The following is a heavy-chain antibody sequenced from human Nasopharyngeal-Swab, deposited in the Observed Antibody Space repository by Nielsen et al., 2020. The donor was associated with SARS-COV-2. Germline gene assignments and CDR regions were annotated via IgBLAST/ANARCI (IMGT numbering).Heavy chain of an antibody. Sequence: GGSLRLACISSRFTFSIYDMHWVRQATGRGLEWVSAIGTAGDTYYPGSVKGPFTIYRENAKNSLYLQMKSLRAGDTAVYYCARDRVDSSSWGYYYYGMDVWGQGTTVTVSS. CDR1: RFTFSIYD. V-gene: IGHV3-13*01. D-gene: IGHD6-13*01. CDR2: IGTAGDT. CDR3: ARDRVDSSSWGYYYYGMDV. J-gene: IGHJ6*02.